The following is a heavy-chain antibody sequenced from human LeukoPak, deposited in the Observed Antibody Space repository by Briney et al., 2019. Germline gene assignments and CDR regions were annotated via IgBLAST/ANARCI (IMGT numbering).Heavy chain of an antibody. CDR3: ARPSSGYYRVDY. J-gene: IGHJ4*02. CDR2: IYHSGST. CDR1: GYSISSGYY. V-gene: IGHV4-38-2*01. Sequence: SETLSLTCAVSGYSISSGYYWGWIRQPPGKGLEWIGSIYHSGSTYYNPSLKSRVTISVDTSKNQFFLKLSSVTAADTAVYYCARPSSGYYRVDYWGQGTLVTVSS. D-gene: IGHD3-22*01.